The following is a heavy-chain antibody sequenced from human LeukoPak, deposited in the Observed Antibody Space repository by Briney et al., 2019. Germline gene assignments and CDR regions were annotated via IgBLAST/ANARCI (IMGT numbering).Heavy chain of an antibody. CDR1: GLTFGSYW. CDR2: IKQDGSQK. Sequence: GGSLRLSCAASGLTFGSYWMSWVRQAPGKGLEWVATIKQDGSQKEYVDSVKGRFTISRDNAKNSLYLQMNSLRPEDTAVYYCARDPTVTNFHDAFDIWGQGTMVTVSS. V-gene: IGHV3-7*05. J-gene: IGHJ3*02. CDR3: ARDPTVTNFHDAFDI. D-gene: IGHD4-17*01.